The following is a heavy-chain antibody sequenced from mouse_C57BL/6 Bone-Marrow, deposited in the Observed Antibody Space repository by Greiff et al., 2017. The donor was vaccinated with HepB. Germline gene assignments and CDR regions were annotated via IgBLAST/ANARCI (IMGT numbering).Heavy chain of an antibody. CDR2: IDPSDSYT. CDR3: ARSRYEYGAPCFAY. Sequence: QVQLQQPGAELVMPGASVKLSCKASGYNFTSYWMHWVKQRPGQGLEWIGEIDPSDSYTNYNQKYKGKSTLTVDRSSSTAYMQRSSLTSEASAVYCCARSRYEYGAPCFAYWGPGAPVTVSA. V-gene: IGHV1-69*01. CDR1: GYNFTSYW. D-gene: IGHD2-4*01. J-gene: IGHJ3*01.